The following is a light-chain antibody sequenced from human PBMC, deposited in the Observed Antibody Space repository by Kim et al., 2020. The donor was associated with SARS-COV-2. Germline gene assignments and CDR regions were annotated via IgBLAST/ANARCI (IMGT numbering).Light chain of an antibody. CDR2: GAS. CDR1: QNINNF. J-gene: IGKJ5*01. V-gene: IGKV1-39*01. Sequence: ASDGDSVTITCRASQNINNFLNWYQHKPGKAPNLLIYGASTLHSGVPPRFSGSGSGTDFSLTISSLQPEDFATYYCQQSDLTPITFGQGTRLEIK. CDR3: QQSDLTPIT.